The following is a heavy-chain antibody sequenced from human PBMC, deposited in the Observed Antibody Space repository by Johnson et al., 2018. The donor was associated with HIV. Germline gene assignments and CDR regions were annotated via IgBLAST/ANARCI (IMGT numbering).Heavy chain of an antibody. J-gene: IGHJ3*02. CDR2: ISSSGSTI. Sequence: QMQLVESGGGLVKPGGSLRLSCVASGFTFSDYYMTWIRQAPGKGLEWLSYISSSGSTIYYADSVKGRFTISRDNAKNSLYLQLNSLRAEDTAVYYCARTPSLPGAFDIWGQGTMVTVSS. CDR3: ARTPSLPGAFDI. V-gene: IGHV3-11*04. CDR1: GFTFSDYY.